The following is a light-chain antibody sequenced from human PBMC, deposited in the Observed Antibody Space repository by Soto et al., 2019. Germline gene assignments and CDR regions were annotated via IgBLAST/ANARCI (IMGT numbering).Light chain of an antibody. CDR1: SSDVGGYNY. CDR3: CSYASSYTSVV. CDR2: DVS. V-gene: IGLV2-11*01. J-gene: IGLJ2*01. Sequence: QSVLTQPSSVSGSPGQSVTISCTGTSSDVGGYNYVSWYQQHPGKAPKLMIYDVSKRPSGVPDRFSGSKSGNTASLTISGLQAEDEADYYFCSYASSYTSVVFGGGTKLTVL.